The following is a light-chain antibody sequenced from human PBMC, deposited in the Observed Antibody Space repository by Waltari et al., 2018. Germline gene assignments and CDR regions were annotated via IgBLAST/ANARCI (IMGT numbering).Light chain of an antibody. V-gene: IGLV1-47*02. Sequence: QSVLTQPPSASGTPGQRVTISCSGSSSNIGSNYVYWYQQRPGTAPKLLIDSNNQRPSWVPDRFSGSKSGTSAALAISGLRSEDEADYYCAAWDDSLSGPVFGGGTKLTGL. CDR2: SNN. CDR3: AAWDDSLSGPV. CDR1: SSNIGSNY. J-gene: IGLJ3*02.